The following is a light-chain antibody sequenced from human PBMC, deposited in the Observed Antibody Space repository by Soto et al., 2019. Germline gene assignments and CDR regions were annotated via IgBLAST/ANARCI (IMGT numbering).Light chain of an antibody. V-gene: IGKV3D-20*02. CDR2: DAS. Sequence: EIVLTQSPGTLTLFPGERATLSCRASQSVSYYLAWYQQKPGQAPRLLIYDASSRATGVPDRFSGSGSGTDFILTITSLQPEDFATYYCQQSYSTPWTFGQGTKV. J-gene: IGKJ1*01. CDR3: QQSYSTPWT. CDR1: QSVSYY.